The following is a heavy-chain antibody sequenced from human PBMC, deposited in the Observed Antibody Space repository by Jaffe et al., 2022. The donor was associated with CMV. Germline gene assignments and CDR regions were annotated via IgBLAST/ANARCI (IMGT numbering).Heavy chain of an antibody. D-gene: IGHD6-13*01. CDR3: ARDLTGPGIAAAGNYYYGMDV. Sequence: QVQLVQSGAEVKKPGASVKVSCKASGYTFTSYYMHWVRQAPGQGLEWMGIINPSGGSTSYAQKFQGRVTMTRDTSTSTVYMELSSLRSEDTAVYYCARDLTGPGIAAAGNYYYGMDVWGQGTTVTVSS. CDR1: GYTFTSYY. J-gene: IGHJ6*02. V-gene: IGHV1-46*01. CDR2: INPSGGST.